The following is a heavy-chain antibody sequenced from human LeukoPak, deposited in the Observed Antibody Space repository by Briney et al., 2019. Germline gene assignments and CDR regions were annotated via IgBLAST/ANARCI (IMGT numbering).Heavy chain of an antibody. CDR1: GGTFSSYA. D-gene: IGHD2-2*01. V-gene: IGHV1-69*04. J-gene: IGHJ6*02. Sequence: SVKVSCKASGGTFSSYAISWVRQAPGQGLEWMGRIIPILGIANYAQKFQGRVTITADKSTSTAYMELSSLRSEDTAVYYCARAVIVVVPAAMVVYYYYGMDVWGQGTTVTVSS. CDR2: IIPILGIA. CDR3: ARAVIVVVPAAMVVYYYYGMDV.